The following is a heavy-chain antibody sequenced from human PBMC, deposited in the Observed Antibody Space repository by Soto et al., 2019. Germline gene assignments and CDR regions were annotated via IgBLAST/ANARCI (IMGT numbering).Heavy chain of an antibody. V-gene: IGHV1-69*01. J-gene: IGHJ4*02. CDR3: ARGGSGYVWFNEF. CDR2: IIPIFGTA. CDR1: GGIFSSYA. D-gene: IGHD3-22*01. Sequence: QEQLVQSGAEVKKPGSSVKVSCKASGGIFSSYAISWVRQAPGQGLEWMGGIIPIFGTANYAQKFQGRVTXXXXXXXXTAXMDLSSLKSEDTAIYYCARGGSGYVWFNEFWGQGTLVTVSS.